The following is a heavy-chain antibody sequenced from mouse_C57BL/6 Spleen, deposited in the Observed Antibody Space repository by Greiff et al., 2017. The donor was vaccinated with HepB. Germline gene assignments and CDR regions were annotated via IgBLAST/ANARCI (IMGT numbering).Heavy chain of an antibody. CDR1: GYAFTNYL. Sequence: VQGVESGAELVRPGTSVKVSCKASGYAFTNYLIEWVKQRPGQGLEWMGVINPGSGGTNYNEKFKGKATLTAAKTSSTAYMQLSSLPSEDSAVYFCARWGTTVVATDYWGQGTPLTVSS. CDR3: ARWGTTVVATDY. J-gene: IGHJ2*01. CDR2: INPGSGGT. D-gene: IGHD1-1*01. V-gene: IGHV1-54*01.